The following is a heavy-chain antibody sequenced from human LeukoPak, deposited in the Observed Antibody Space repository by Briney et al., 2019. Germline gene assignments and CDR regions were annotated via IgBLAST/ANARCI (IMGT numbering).Heavy chain of an antibody. J-gene: IGHJ4*02. CDR2: IYYSGII. Sequence: SATLSLTCSVSGDSVSSSYWSWIRQPPGKGLEWIGYIYYSGIINYNPSLKGRVTIALDTSRNQFSLNLNSVSAADTAMYYCTKNAGRGRSNDFWGQGILVTVSS. D-gene: IGHD2-15*01. CDR3: TKNAGRGRSNDF. CDR1: GDSVSSSY. V-gene: IGHV4-59*02.